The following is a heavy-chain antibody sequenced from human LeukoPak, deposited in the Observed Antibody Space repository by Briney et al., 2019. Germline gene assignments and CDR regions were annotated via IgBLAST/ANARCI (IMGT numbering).Heavy chain of an antibody. D-gene: IGHD1-26*01. Sequence: ASVKVSCKASGYTFINYAMHWVRQAPAQRLEWMGWINAGNGSTKYSQKFQGRVTITRDTSASTVYMDLSSLRSEDTAVYYCARDRIVGAIESFDYWGQGTLVTVSS. CDR2: INAGNGST. J-gene: IGHJ4*02. CDR3: ARDRIVGAIESFDY. CDR1: GYTFINYA. V-gene: IGHV1-3*01.